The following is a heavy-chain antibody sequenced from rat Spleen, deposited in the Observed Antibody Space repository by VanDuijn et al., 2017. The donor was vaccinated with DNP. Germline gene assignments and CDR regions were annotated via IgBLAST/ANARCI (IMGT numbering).Heavy chain of an antibody. CDR1: GSSITSNY. Sequence: EVQLQESGPGLVKPSQSLSLTCSVTGSSITSNYWGWIRKFPGNKLEYIGHISYSGGTNYNPSLKSRISITRDTSKNHFFLHLNSVTTEDTATYYCARWTRYFDYWGQGVMVTVSS. CDR2: ISYSGGT. J-gene: IGHJ2*01. D-gene: IGHD1-7*01. V-gene: IGHV3-1*01. CDR3: ARWTRYFDY.